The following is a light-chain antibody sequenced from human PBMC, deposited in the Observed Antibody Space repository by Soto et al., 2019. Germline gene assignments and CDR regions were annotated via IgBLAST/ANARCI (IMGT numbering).Light chain of an antibody. CDR2: GAS. CDR3: QQYGSSPPFT. J-gene: IGKJ3*01. V-gene: IGKV3-20*01. CDR1: QSVSSSY. Sequence: EMVLTQSPGTLSLSPGERATLSCRASQSVSSSYLAWYQQKPGQAPRLLIYGASSRATGIPDRFCGSGSGTDFTLTISRLESEDFAVYYCQQYGSSPPFTFGPGTKVDIK.